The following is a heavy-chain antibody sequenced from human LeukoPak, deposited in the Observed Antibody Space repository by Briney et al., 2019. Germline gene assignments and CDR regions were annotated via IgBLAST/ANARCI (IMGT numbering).Heavy chain of an antibody. CDR1: GYTFTSYG. Sequence: ASVKVSCKASGYTFTSYGISWVRQAPGQGLEWMGWISAYNGNTNHAQKLQGRVTMTTDTSTSTAYMELRSLRSDDTAVYYCARGHLIQRYCSSTSCYGPRYYYYGMDVWGQGTTVTVSS. D-gene: IGHD2-2*01. J-gene: IGHJ6*02. CDR2: ISAYNGNT. V-gene: IGHV1-18*01. CDR3: ARGHLIQRYCSSTSCYGPRYYYYGMDV.